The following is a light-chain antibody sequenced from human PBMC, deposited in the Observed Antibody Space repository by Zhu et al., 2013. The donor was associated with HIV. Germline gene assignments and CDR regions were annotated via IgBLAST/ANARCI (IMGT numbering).Light chain of an antibody. Sequence: EIVMTQSPATLSLSPGEGATLSCRASESVRNYLAWYQHKPGQAPRLLIYDASNRATGIPARFSGSGSGTDFTLTISSLEPEDFAVYFCQQYGSSPLTFGGGTTVEIK. V-gene: IGKV3-11*01. CDR2: DAS. J-gene: IGKJ4*01. CDR3: QQYGSSPLT. CDR1: ESVRNY.